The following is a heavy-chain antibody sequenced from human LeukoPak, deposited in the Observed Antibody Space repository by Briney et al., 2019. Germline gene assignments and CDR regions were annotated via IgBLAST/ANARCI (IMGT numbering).Heavy chain of an antibody. CDR3: ARDYRWELLRSDAFDI. V-gene: IGHV1-2*02. D-gene: IGHD1-26*01. Sequence: VASVKVSCKASGYTFTGYYMHWVRQAPGQGLEWMGWISPNSGGTNYAQKFQGRVTMTRDTSISTAYMELSRLRSDDTAVYYCARDYRWELLRSDAFDIWGQGTMVTVSS. CDR1: GYTFTGYY. CDR2: ISPNSGGT. J-gene: IGHJ3*02.